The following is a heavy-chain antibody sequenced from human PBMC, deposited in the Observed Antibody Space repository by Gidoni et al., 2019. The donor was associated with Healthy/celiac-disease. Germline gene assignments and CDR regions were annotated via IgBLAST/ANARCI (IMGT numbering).Heavy chain of an antibody. CDR1: GFTFSSYA. D-gene: IGHD3-16*01. V-gene: IGHV3-23*04. Sequence: EVQLVESGGGVVEPGGSLRLSCAAPGFTFSSYAIIWVRQAPGKGLEWVSAISGSGGSTYYAGSVKGRFTISRDNSKKTLYLQMNSLRAEDTAGYYCAKIPQWGASFDYWGQGTLVTVSS. J-gene: IGHJ4*02. CDR3: AKIPQWGASFDY. CDR2: ISGSGGST.